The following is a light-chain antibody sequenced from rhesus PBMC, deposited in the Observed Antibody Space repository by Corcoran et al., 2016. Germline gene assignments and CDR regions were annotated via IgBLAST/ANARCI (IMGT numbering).Light chain of an antibody. J-gene: IGKJ2*01. Sequence: DVVMTQSPLALPITPGQPASISCRSSQSLVHSNENTYLSWFQQKQGQPQRLLIYKVSNRYSGGPDRFRGSGAGTDFTLKISRVEAEDVGVYYCMRYTHIPYSFGQGTKVEIK. CDR1: QSLVHSNENTY. V-gene: IGKV2-65*01. CDR3: MRYTHIPYS. CDR2: KVS.